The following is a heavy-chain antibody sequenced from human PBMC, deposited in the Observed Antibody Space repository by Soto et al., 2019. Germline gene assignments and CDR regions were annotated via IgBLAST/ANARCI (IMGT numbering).Heavy chain of an antibody. CDR1: GYTFNTYA. CDR2: IRGYNGNT. CDR3: ASTVEYDSIPYYYADF. D-gene: IGHD2-21*01. Sequence: QVRLVQSGAEVKKPGASVKVSCKASGYTFNTYAITWVRQAPGQGLEWMGRIRGYNGNTNYAQTLQGRGTMTTDTSTSTAYLELRSLRSDDTAVSYCASTVEYDSIPYYYADFWGQGTLVTVSS. J-gene: IGHJ4*01. V-gene: IGHV1-18*01.